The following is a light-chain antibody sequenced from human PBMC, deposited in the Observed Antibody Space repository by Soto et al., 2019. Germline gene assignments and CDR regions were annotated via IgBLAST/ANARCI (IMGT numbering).Light chain of an antibody. CDR2: AAS. CDR3: QQSYSTPLT. Sequence: DIQMTQSPSSLSASVGDRVTITCRASQSISSYLNWYQQKPGKAPKLLIYAASSLQSGVPSRFSGSGSGTDFTLTISSLQPEDSETYYCQQSYSTPLTFGGGTKVDIK. CDR1: QSISSY. J-gene: IGKJ4*01. V-gene: IGKV1-39*01.